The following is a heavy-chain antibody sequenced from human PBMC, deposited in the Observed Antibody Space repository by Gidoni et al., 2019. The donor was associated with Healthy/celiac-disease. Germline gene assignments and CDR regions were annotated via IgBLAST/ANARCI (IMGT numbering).Heavy chain of an antibody. Sequence: EVQLVESGGGLVKPGGSLRLSCAASGFTFRSYSMNWVRQAPGKGLEGVSSISSSSSYIYYADSVKGRFTISRDNAKNSLYLQMNSLRAEDTAVYYCARTSALVAAAGSEYFDYWGQGTLVTVSS. D-gene: IGHD6-13*01. CDR2: ISSSSSYI. CDR1: GFTFRSYS. J-gene: IGHJ4*02. V-gene: IGHV3-21*01. CDR3: ARTSALVAAAGSEYFDY.